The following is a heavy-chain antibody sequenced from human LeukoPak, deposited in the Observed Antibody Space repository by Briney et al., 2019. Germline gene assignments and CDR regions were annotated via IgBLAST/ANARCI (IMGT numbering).Heavy chain of an antibody. J-gene: IGHJ3*02. CDR1: GGSISSYY. D-gene: IGHD4-17*01. CDR2: IYYSGST. Sequence: SETLSLTCTVSGGSISSYYWSWIRQPPGKGLEWIGYIYYSGSTNYNPSLKSRVTISVDTSKNQFSLKLSSVTAADTAVYYCARRVGGSDYDAFDIWGQGTMVTVSS. V-gene: IGHV4-59*08. CDR3: ARRVGGSDYDAFDI.